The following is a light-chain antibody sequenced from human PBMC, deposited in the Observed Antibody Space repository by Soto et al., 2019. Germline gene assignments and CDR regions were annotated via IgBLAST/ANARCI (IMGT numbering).Light chain of an antibody. J-gene: IGKJ5*01. CDR1: QSIISNY. Sequence: EIVFAQSPGTLSFSPGERATLSCRARQSIISNYLGWYQQKPGQAPRLLIYGASSRATGIPDRFSGSGSGTDFTLTISRLEPEDFAVYYCQQRSNWPPITFGQGTRLEIK. CDR2: GAS. V-gene: IGKV3D-20*02. CDR3: QQRSNWPPIT.